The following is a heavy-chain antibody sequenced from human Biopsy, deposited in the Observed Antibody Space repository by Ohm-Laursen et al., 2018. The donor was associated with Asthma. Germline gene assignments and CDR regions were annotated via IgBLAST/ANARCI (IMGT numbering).Heavy chain of an antibody. V-gene: IGHV3-11*04. J-gene: IGHJ6*02. Sequence: YYWGWIRQPPGKGLEWVSYITGSGSTIYYADSVKGRFTLSRDNAKNSLYLQMNSLRDEDTAVYYCALKYRNSVFPEYGMDVWGQGTTVTVSS. CDR2: ITGSGSTI. CDR3: ALKYRNSVFPEYGMDV. CDR1: YY. D-gene: IGHD4-11*01.